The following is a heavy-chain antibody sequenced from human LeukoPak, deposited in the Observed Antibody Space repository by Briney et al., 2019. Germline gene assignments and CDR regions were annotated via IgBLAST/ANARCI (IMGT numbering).Heavy chain of an antibody. CDR1: GGTFSSYA. CDR3: ARGSGGSYLGLITADAFDI. Sequence: PGASVKVSCKASGGTFSSYAISWVRQAPGQGLEWMGGIIPIFGTANYAQKFQGRVTITADKSTSTAYMELSSLRSEDTAVHYCARGSGGSYLGLITADAFDIWGQGTMVTVSS. CDR2: IIPIFGTA. J-gene: IGHJ3*02. D-gene: IGHD1-26*01. V-gene: IGHV1-69*06.